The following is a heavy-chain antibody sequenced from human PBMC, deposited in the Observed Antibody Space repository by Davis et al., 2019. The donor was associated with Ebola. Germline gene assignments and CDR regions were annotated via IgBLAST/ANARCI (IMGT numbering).Heavy chain of an antibody. J-gene: IGHJ4*02. D-gene: IGHD3-10*01. Sequence: PGGSLRLSCAASGFTFSSYWMHWVRQAPGKGLVWVSRINSDGSSTSYADSVKGRFTISRDNAKNTLYLQMNSLRAEDTAVYYCARVGYYYGSGSPLGYWGQGTLVTVSS. CDR3: ARVGYYYGSGSPLGY. CDR1: GFTFSSYW. CDR2: INSDGSST. V-gene: IGHV3-74*01.